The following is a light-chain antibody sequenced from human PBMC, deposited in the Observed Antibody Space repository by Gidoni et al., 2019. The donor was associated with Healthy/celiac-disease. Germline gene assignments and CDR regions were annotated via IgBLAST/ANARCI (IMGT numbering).Light chain of an antibody. V-gene: IGKV1-39*01. CDR1: QSISSY. CDR3: QQSYSTPRT. J-gene: IGKJ1*01. Sequence: DIQMTQSTSSLSASVGDRVTITCRASQSISSYLNWYQQQPGKAPKLLIYAASSLQSGVPSRFSGRGSGTDFTLTISSLQPEDFATYYCQQSYSTPRTFGQGTKVEIK. CDR2: AAS.